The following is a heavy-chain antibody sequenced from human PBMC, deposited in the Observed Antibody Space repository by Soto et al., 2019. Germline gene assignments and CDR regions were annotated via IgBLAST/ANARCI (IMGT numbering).Heavy chain of an antibody. J-gene: IGHJ4*02. V-gene: IGHV1-69*01. Sequence: QVHLVQSGAEVKKPGSSVKISCXAXGSTFXXRSXTWVRQAPGQGFEWMGGITPAFGTTNFARKFQGRLTITADEPTTTAYLELSSLTSXXXXXXXXXXXXXXXXXXXXXXXXXXXXXGTXVTVSS. CDR1: GSTFXXRS. CDR2: ITPAFGTT. CDR3: XXXXXXXXXXXXXXXXXX.